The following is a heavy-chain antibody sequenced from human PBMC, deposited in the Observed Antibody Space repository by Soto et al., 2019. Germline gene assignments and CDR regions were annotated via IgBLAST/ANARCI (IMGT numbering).Heavy chain of an antibody. CDR1: GFTFSNYG. Sequence: VGSLRLSCAASGFTFSNYGMHWVRQAPGKGLEWVAIIWHDGNNKYYADSVRGRFIISRDNSKNRLYLQMNSLRAEDTAVYYCASDLVGASDSYGLDVWGQGTPVTVSS. CDR3: ASDLVGASDSYGLDV. CDR2: IWHDGNNK. J-gene: IGHJ6*02. D-gene: IGHD1-26*01. V-gene: IGHV3-33*01.